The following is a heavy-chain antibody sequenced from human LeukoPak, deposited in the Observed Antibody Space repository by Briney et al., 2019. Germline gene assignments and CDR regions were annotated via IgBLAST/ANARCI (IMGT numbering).Heavy chain of an antibody. D-gene: IGHD6-13*01. Sequence: SVKVSCKASGGTFSSYAISWVRQAPGQGLEWMGRIIPILGIANYAQKFQGRVTITADKSTSTAYMELSSLRSEDTAVYYCARRPPGIAEDYWGQGTLVTVS. V-gene: IGHV1-69*04. CDR3: ARRPPGIAEDY. CDR1: GGTFSSYA. CDR2: IIPILGIA. J-gene: IGHJ4*02.